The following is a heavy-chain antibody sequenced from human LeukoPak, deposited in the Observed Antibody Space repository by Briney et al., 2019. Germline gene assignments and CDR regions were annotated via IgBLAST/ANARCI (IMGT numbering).Heavy chain of an antibody. CDR1: GFTFSSYA. CDR2: ISGSGGST. Sequence: GGPLRLSCAASGFTFSSYAMNWVRQAPGKRLEWVSAISGSGGSTYYADSVKGRFTISRDNSMNTLYLQMNSLRAEDTAVYYCAKRYSTSWHLFDFWGQGTLVTVSS. CDR3: AKRYSTSWHLFDF. J-gene: IGHJ4*02. V-gene: IGHV3-23*01. D-gene: IGHD6-13*01.